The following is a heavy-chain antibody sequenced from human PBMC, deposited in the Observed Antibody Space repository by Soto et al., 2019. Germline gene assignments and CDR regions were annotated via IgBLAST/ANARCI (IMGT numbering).Heavy chain of an antibody. CDR1: GFTFSRYG. CDR2: IWYDGSNI. V-gene: IGHV3-33*01. CDR3: ARDREQWLVGYYFDY. J-gene: IGHJ4*02. D-gene: IGHD6-19*01. Sequence: PGGSLRLSCAASGFTFSRYGMHWFRQAPGRGLEWVAVIWYDGSNIYYADSVKGRFTISRDNSKDTLDLQMNSLRAEDTAVYYCARDREQWLVGYYFDYWGQGTLVTVSS.